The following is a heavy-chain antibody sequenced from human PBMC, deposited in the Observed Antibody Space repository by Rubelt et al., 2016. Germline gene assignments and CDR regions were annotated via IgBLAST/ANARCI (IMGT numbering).Heavy chain of an antibody. CDR3: ARANRGYTYGYYFDY. Sequence: EVQLVESGGDLVKPGGSLRLSCAGSGFTFSNAWMSWVRQAPGKGLEWVSYISSSSSTIYYADSVKGRFTISRDNAKNSLFLQMNSLRAEDTAVYYCARANRGYTYGYYFDYWGQGTLVTVSS. J-gene: IGHJ4*02. CDR1: GFTFSNAW. CDR2: ISSSSSTI. D-gene: IGHD5-18*01. V-gene: IGHV3-48*01.